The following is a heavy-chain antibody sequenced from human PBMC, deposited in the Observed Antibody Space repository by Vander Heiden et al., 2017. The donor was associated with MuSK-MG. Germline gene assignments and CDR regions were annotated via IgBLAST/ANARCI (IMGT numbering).Heavy chain of an antibody. CDR1: GGSFSGYY. CDR2: INHSGST. V-gene: IGHV4-34*01. CDR3: ARGVVGGTRGYYYMDV. J-gene: IGHJ6*03. D-gene: IGHD3-16*01. Sequence: QVQLQQWGAGLLKPSETLSLTCAVSGGSFSGYYGSWIRQPPGKGLEWIGEINHSGSTNYNPSLKSRVTISVDTSKNQFSLKLSSVTAADTAVYYCARGVVGGTRGYYYMDVWGKGTTVTVSS.